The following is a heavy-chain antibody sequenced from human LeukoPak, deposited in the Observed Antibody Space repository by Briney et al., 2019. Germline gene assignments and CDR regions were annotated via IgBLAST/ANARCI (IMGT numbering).Heavy chain of an antibody. V-gene: IGHV3-30*03. CDR3: ATNPLLWFGELLHYFDY. D-gene: IGHD3-10*01. Sequence: PGRSLRLSCAASGFTFSSYGMHWVRQAPGKGLEWVAVISYDGSNKYYADSVKGRFTISRDNSKNTLYLQMNSLRAEDTAVYYCATNPLLWFGELLHYFDYWGQGTLVTVSS. CDR2: ISYDGSNK. J-gene: IGHJ4*02. CDR1: GFTFSSYG.